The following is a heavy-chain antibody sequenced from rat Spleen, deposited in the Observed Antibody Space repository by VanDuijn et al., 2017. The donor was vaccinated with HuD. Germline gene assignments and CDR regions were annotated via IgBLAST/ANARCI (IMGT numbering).Heavy chain of an antibody. CDR2: IMNTGDST. V-gene: IGHV5-31*01. CDR3: TKTHTMGSRFAY. D-gene: IGHD1-9*01. CDR1: GFTFNNYW. Sequence: EVQLVESGGGLVQPGRSLKLSCAASGFTFNNYWMTWIRQAPGKGLEWFASIMNTGDSTYYPDSVKGRFTISRDNTKNTLYLQMNSLRSEDTATYYCTKTHTMGSRFAYWGQGTLVTVSS. J-gene: IGHJ3*01.